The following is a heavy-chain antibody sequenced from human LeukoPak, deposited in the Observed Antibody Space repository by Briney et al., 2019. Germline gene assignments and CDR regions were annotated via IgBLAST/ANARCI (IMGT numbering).Heavy chain of an antibody. V-gene: IGHV3-30-3*01. D-gene: IGHD2-2*01. CDR3: ASGDVVVPAAMGVEGYYYYYGMDV. CDR2: ISYDGSNK. Sequence: GGSLRLSCAASGFTFSSYGMHWVRQAPGKGLEWVAVISYDGSNKYYADSVKGRFTISRDNSKNTLYLQMNSLRAEDTAVYYCASGDVVVPAAMGVEGYYYYYGMDVWGQGTTVTVSS. J-gene: IGHJ6*02. CDR1: GFTFSSYG.